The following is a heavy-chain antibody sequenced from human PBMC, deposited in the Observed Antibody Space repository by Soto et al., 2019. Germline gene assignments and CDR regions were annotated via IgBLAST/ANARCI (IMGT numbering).Heavy chain of an antibody. D-gene: IGHD3-22*01. CDR2: ISSSSSTI. CDR3: ARGTPRITMIVVVPRGLWFDP. J-gene: IGHJ5*02. CDR1: GFTFSSYS. V-gene: IGHV3-48*02. Sequence: LRLSCAASGFTFSSYSMNWVRQAPGKGLEWVSYISSSSSTIYYADSVKGRFTISRDNAKNSLYLQMNSLRDEDTAVYYCARGTPRITMIVVVPRGLWFDPWGQGTLVTVSS.